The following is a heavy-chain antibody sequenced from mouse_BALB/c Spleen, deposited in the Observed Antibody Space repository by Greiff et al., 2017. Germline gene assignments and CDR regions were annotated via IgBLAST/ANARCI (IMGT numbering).Heavy chain of an antibody. Sequence: EVQVVESGPELVKPGASVKISCKASGYSFTGYYMHWVKQSHVKSLEWIGRINPYNGATSYNQNFKDKASLTVDKSSSTAYMELHSLTSEDSAVYYCARGEFISTVPYYYAMDYWGQGTSVTVSS. J-gene: IGHJ4*01. V-gene: IGHV1-31*01. D-gene: IGHD1-1*01. CDR1: GYSFTGYY. CDR2: INPYNGAT. CDR3: ARGEFISTVPYYYAMDY.